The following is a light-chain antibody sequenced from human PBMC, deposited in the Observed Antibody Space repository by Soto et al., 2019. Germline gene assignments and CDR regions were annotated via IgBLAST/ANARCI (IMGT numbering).Light chain of an antibody. CDR1: QSVSSW. J-gene: IGKJ2*01. V-gene: IGKV1-5*03. CDR2: KAS. Sequence: DIQMTQSPSTLSASVGDTVTITCRASQSVSSWLAWYQQKPGKAPKLLISKASSLESGVPSRFSGSGSGTEFTLTISSLQPDDFATYYCQQYNHYSSFGQGTKLELK. CDR3: QQYNHYSS.